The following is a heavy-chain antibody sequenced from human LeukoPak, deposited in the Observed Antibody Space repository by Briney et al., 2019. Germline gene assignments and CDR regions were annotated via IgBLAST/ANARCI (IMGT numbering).Heavy chain of an antibody. D-gene: IGHD3-22*01. V-gene: IGHV1-18*01. CDR1: GYTFTSYG. CDR2: ISAYNGNT. J-gene: IGHJ6*02. Sequence: ASVKVSCTASGYTFTSYGISWVRQAPGQGLEWMGWISAYNGNTNYAQKLQDRVTMTTDTSTSTAYMELRSLRSDDTAVYYCARDGGFYYDNYGMDVWGQGTTVTVSS. CDR3: ARDGGFYYDNYGMDV.